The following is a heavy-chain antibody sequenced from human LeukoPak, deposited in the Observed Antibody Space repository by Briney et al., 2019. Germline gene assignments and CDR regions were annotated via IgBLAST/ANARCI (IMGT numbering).Heavy chain of an antibody. CDR1: GYTFTSYD. CDR3: AKVDIVATMQAFDI. D-gene: IGHD5-12*01. J-gene: IGHJ3*02. CDR2: MNPNSGNT. Sequence: GASVKVSCKASGYTFTSYDINWVRRATGQGLEWMGWMNPNSGNTGYAQKFQGRVTMTRNTSISTAYMELSSLRSEDTAVYYCAKVDIVATMQAFDIWGQGTMVTVSS. V-gene: IGHV1-8*01.